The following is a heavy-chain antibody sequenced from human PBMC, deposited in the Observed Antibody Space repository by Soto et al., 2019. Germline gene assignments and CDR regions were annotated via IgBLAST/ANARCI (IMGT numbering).Heavy chain of an antibody. CDR2: IDTSGHST. J-gene: IGHJ4*02. D-gene: IGHD6-13*01. Sequence: PVGSLRLSCEASGFVFTNFWMHWVRHVPGNGLMWVARIDTSGHSTNYAESVKGRFTISRDNAKNTVSLQMNSLRVEDTGVYYCAKDSWYFDLWSQGSQVTVSS. CDR3: AKDSWYFDL. V-gene: IGHV3-74*01. CDR1: GFVFTNFW.